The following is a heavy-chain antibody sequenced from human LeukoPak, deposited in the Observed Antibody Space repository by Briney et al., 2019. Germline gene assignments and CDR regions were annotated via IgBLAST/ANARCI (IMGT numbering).Heavy chain of an antibody. CDR2: ISWNSGSI. Sequence: PGGSLRLSCAASGFTFDDYAMHWVRQVPGKGLEWVSGISWNSGSIGYADSVKGRFTISRDNAKNSLYLQMNSLRAEDMALYYCAKDTKSAAIGAFDIWGQGTMVTVSS. CDR3: AKDTKSAAIGAFDI. CDR1: GFTFDDYA. V-gene: IGHV3-9*03. D-gene: IGHD2-2*01. J-gene: IGHJ3*02.